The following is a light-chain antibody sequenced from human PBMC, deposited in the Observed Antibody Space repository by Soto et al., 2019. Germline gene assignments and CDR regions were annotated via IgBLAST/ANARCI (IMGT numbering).Light chain of an antibody. CDR2: DAS. CDR1: QSISSW. V-gene: IGKV1-5*01. CDR3: QQYNSFSLT. J-gene: IGKJ4*01. Sequence: DIQMTQSPSTLSASVGDRVTITCRASQSISSWLAWYQQKPGKAPKLLIYDASSLESGVPSRFSGSGSGTEFTLTISSLQPDDVATYYCQQYNSFSLTLGGGTKVDIK.